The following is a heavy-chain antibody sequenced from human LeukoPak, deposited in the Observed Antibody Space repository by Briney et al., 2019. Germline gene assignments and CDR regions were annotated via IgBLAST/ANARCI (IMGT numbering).Heavy chain of an antibody. Sequence: GGSLGLSCAASGFTVSSNYMSWVRQAPGKGLEWVSVIYSGGSTYYADSVKGRFTISKHNSKNTLYLQMNSLRAEDTAVYYCARAYYYDSSGYGYWGQGTLVTVSS. D-gene: IGHD3-22*01. CDR1: GFTVSSNY. CDR2: IYSGGST. CDR3: ARAYYYDSSGYGY. J-gene: IGHJ4*02. V-gene: IGHV3-53*04.